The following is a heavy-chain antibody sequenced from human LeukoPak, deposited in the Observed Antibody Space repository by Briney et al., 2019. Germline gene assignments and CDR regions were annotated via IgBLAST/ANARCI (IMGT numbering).Heavy chain of an antibody. Sequence: GGSLRLSCAASRFTFSSYWMSWVRQAPGKGLEWVANIKQDGSEKYYVDSVKGRFTISRDNAKNSLYLQMNSLRAEDTAVYYCARDSSYYGMDVWGQGTTVTVSS. CDR1: RFTFSSYW. J-gene: IGHJ6*02. V-gene: IGHV3-7*01. CDR2: IKQDGSEK. CDR3: ARDSSYYGMDV.